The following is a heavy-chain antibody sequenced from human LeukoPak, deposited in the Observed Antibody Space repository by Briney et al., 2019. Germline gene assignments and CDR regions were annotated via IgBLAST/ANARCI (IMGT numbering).Heavy chain of an antibody. V-gene: IGHV4-31*03. Sequence: SEILSLTCTVSGGSISSVGYYWSWVRQHPERGLEWIGYIYYTGSAYYSPSLQSRVSIFLDMSKNEFSLHLTSATDADTAVYYCARLRGEGSNWFDPWGQGTLVTVSS. CDR3: ARLRGEGSNWFDP. CDR1: GGSISSVGYY. CDR2: IYYTGSA. J-gene: IGHJ5*02. D-gene: IGHD2-21*01.